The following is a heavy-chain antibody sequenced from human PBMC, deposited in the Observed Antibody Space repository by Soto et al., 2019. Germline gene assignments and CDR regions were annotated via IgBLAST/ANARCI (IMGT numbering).Heavy chain of an antibody. CDR1: GGSISSSNW. CDR2: IYHSGST. Sequence: SETLSLTCAVSGGSISSSNWWSWVRQPPGKGLEWIGEIYHSGSTNYNPSLKSRVTISVDKSKNQFSLKLSSVTAADTAVYYCARAGVGATSDWFDPWGQGTLVTVSS. CDR3: ARAGVGATSDWFDP. V-gene: IGHV4-4*02. J-gene: IGHJ5*02. D-gene: IGHD1-26*01.